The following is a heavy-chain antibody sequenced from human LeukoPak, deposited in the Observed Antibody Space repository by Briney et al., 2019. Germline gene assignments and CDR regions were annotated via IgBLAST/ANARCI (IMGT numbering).Heavy chain of an antibody. V-gene: IGHV1-24*01. D-gene: IGHD3-10*01. CDR2: FDPEDGET. J-gene: IGHJ6*03. Sequence: ASVKVSCKVSGYTLTELSMHWVRQAPGKGLEGMGGFDPEDGETIYAQKFQGRVTMTEDTSTDTAYMELSSLRSEDTAVYYCASVWFGEPSYYYYYYYMDVWGKGTTVTVSS. CDR1: GYTLTELS. CDR3: ASVWFGEPSYYYYYYYMDV.